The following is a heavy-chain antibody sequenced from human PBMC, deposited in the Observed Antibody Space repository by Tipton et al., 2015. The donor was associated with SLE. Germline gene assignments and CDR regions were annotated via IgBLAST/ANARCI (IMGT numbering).Heavy chain of an antibody. CDR3: AIPYTMVRGPKGNGAFDI. CDR2: IRYDGSNK. CDR1: GFTFSSYG. V-gene: IGHV3-30*02. Sequence: GSLRLSCAASGFTFSSYGMHWVRQAPGKGLEWVAFIRYDGSNKYYADSVKGRFTISRDNSKNTLYLQMNSLRAEDTAVYYCAIPYTMVRGPKGNGAFDIWGQGTMVTVSS. J-gene: IGHJ3*02. D-gene: IGHD3-10*01.